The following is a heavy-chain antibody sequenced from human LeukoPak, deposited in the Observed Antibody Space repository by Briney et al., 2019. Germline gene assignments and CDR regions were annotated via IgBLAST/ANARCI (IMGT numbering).Heavy chain of an antibody. J-gene: IGHJ3*02. CDR2: ISTSGSYI. Sequence: GGSLRLSCAASGFTFRTYAMTWVRQAPGKGLEWVSSISTSGSYIYYASSVKGRFTISRDNARNSLYLQMNSLRTEDTAVYYCARESRITGTTTSGFDIWGQGTMVTVSS. CDR1: GFTFRTYA. CDR3: ARESRITGTTTSGFDI. D-gene: IGHD1-20*01. V-gene: IGHV3-21*01.